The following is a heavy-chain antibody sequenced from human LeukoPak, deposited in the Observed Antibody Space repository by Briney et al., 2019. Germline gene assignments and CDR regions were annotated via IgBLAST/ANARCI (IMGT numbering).Heavy chain of an antibody. CDR3: AKEAGPEVAGYGMDV. V-gene: IGHV1-8*03. Sequence: ASVKVSCKASGYTFTSYDINWVRQATGQGLEWMGWMNPNSANTGYAQKFQGRVTITRNTSISTTYMELSSLRFEDTAVYYCAKEAGPEVAGYGMDVWGQGTTVTVSS. D-gene: IGHD2-21*01. J-gene: IGHJ6*02. CDR1: GYTFTSYD. CDR2: MNPNSANT.